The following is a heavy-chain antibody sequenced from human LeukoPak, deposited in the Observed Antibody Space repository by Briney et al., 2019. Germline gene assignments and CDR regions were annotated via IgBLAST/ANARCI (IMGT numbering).Heavy chain of an antibody. J-gene: IGHJ4*02. Sequence: PGGSLRLSCASSGFTFSSYGMHWVRQAPGKGLGWVAFIRYDGSNKYYADSVKGRFTISRDNSKNTLYLQMNSLRAEDTAVYYCAKDSGVGYYDFWSGYDYWGQGTLVTVSS. D-gene: IGHD3-3*01. CDR3: AKDSGVGYYDFWSGYDY. CDR1: GFTFSSYG. CDR2: IRYDGSNK. V-gene: IGHV3-30*02.